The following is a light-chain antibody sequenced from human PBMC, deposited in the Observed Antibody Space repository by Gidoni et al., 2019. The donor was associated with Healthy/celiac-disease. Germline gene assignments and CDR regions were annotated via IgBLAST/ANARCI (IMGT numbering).Light chain of an antibody. CDR1: SSNSGNNY. Sequence: QSVLTQPPSVSAAPGQKVTISCSGSSSNSGNNYVSWYQQLPGTAPKLLIYDNNKRPSGIPDRFSGSKSGTSATLGITGLQTGDEADYYCGTWDSSLSAGPWVFGGGTKLTVL. V-gene: IGLV1-51*01. CDR3: GTWDSSLSAGPWV. J-gene: IGLJ3*02. CDR2: DNN.